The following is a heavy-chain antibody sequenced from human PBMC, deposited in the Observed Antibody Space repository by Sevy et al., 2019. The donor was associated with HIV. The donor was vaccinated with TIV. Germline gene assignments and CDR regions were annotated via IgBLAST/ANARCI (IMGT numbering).Heavy chain of an antibody. CDR3: TRDLSGYSSGGGY. D-gene: IGHD6-19*01. CDR1: GFTFGDYA. V-gene: IGHV3-49*03. Sequence: GGSLRLSCTASGFTFGDYAMGWFRQAPGTGLEWVGFIRSKAYGGTTEYAASVKGRFTISRDDSKSIAYLQMNSLKTEDTAVYYCTRDLSGYSSGGGYWGQGTLVTVSS. J-gene: IGHJ4*02. CDR2: IRSKAYGGTT.